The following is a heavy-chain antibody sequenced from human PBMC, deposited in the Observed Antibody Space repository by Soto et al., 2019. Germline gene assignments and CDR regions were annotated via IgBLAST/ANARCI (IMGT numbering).Heavy chain of an antibody. Sequence: SVKVSCKASRGTYSSYAISSVHQSPGQGLEWMGGIIPIFGTANYAQKFQGRVTITADESTSTAYMELSSLRSEDTAVYYCARAPLAAARNAFDIWGQGTTVTVSS. V-gene: IGHV1-69*13. CDR1: RGTYSSYA. D-gene: IGHD6-13*01. J-gene: IGHJ3*02. CDR2: IIPIFGTA. CDR3: ARAPLAAARNAFDI.